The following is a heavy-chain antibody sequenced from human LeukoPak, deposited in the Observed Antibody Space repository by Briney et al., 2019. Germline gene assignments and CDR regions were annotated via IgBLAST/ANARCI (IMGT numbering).Heavy chain of an antibody. Sequence: PGGCLRLSCAASGFTFSSYSMNWVRPAPGKGLEWVSSISSSSSYIYYADSVKGRLTISRDNAKNSLYLQMNSLRAEDTAVYYCARLMAGSFAFDYWGQGTLVTVSS. D-gene: IGHD6-19*01. CDR3: ARLMAGSFAFDY. CDR2: ISSSSSYI. CDR1: GFTFSSYS. J-gene: IGHJ4*02. V-gene: IGHV3-21*01.